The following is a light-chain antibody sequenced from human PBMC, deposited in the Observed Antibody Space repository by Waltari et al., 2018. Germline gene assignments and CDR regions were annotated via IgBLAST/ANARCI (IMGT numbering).Light chain of an antibody. Sequence: EIVLTQSPGTLSLSPGERATLSCRASQSVSSSYLAWYRQKPGQAPRLLIDGASGRGTGIPGRFSGSGSGTDFTLTISRLDPEDFAVYYCQQYGSSPLYSFGQGTKLEIK. CDR3: QQYGSSPLYS. J-gene: IGKJ2*03. CDR2: GAS. CDR1: QSVSSSY. V-gene: IGKV3-20*01.